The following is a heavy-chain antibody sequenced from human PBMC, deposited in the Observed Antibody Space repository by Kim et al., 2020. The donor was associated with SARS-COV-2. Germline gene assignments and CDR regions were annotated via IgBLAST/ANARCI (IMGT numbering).Heavy chain of an antibody. CDR3: ARGTSSSWYQYYFDY. Sequence: SETLSLTCTVSGGSISSGGYYWSWIRQHPGKGLEWIGYIYYSGSTYYNPSLKSRVTISVDTSKNQFSLKLSSVTAADTAVYYCARGTSSSWYQYYFDYWGQGTLVTVSS. D-gene: IGHD6-13*01. CDR1: GGSISSGGYY. J-gene: IGHJ4*02. CDR2: IYYSGST. V-gene: IGHV4-31*03.